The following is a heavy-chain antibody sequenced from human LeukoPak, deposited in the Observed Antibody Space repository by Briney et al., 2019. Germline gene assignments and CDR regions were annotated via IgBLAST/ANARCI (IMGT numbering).Heavy chain of an antibody. V-gene: IGHV1-69*05. J-gene: IGHJ4*02. CDR1: GGTFSSYA. D-gene: IGHD3-22*01. CDR3: ARAPRYYDSSGYYHRYFDY. Sequence: SVKVSCKASGGTFSSYAISWVRQAPGQGLEWMGGIIPIFGTANYAQKFQGRATITTDESTSTAYMELSSLRSEDTAVYYCARAPRYYDSSGYYHRYFDYWGQGTLVTVSS. CDR2: IIPIFGTA.